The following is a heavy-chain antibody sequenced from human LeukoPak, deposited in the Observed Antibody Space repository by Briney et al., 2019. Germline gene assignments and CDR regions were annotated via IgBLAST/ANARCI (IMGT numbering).Heavy chain of an antibody. CDR1: GGSISSSNW. CDR2: IYHSGST. CDR3: ARHTRKGEILTGYYRRGYFDY. J-gene: IGHJ4*02. Sequence: SETLSLTCAVSGGSISSSNWWSWVRQPPGKGLEWIGEIYHSGSTNYNPSLKSRVTISVDTSKNQFSLKLSSVTTADTAVYYCARHTRKGEILTGYYRRGYFDYWGQGTLVTVSS. V-gene: IGHV4-4*02. D-gene: IGHD3-9*01.